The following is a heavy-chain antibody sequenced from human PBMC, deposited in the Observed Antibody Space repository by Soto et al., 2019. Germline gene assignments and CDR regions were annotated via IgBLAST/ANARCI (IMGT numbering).Heavy chain of an antibody. Sequence: PSETLSLTCTVSGGSISTGGYYWSWIRQPPGKGLEWIGEINHSGSTNYNPSLKSRVTISVDTSKNQFSLKLSSVTAADTAVYYCARFSTIKCSSTSCSTYFDYWGQGTLVTVSS. CDR2: INHSGST. J-gene: IGHJ4*02. CDR1: GGSISTGGYY. D-gene: IGHD2-2*01. CDR3: ARFSTIKCSSTSCSTYFDY. V-gene: IGHV4-34*01.